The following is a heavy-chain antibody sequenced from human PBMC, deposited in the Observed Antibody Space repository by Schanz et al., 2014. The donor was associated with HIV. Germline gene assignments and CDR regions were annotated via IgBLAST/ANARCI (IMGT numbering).Heavy chain of an antibody. CDR1: GFSFDDYA. D-gene: IGHD1-26*01. Sequence: EVQLVSSGGGLVQPGRSLRLSCAASGFSFDDYAMHWVRQAPGKGLEWVSGISWNSGSIGSADSVKGRFTISRDNAKNSLYLQMNSLRAEDTALYYCAKDMGSGSYETFDIWGQGTMVTVSS. CDR3: AKDMGSGSYETFDI. V-gene: IGHV3-9*01. CDR2: ISWNSGSI. J-gene: IGHJ3*02.